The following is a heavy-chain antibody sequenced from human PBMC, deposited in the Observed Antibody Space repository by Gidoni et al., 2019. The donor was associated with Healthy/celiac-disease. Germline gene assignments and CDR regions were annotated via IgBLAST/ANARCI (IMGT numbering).Heavy chain of an antibody. CDR3: AKDPYYDSSGYPYFDY. CDR2: ISGSGGST. CDR1: AFTFSSYD. J-gene: IGHJ4*02. Sequence: EVQLLESGGGLVQPGGSLRLSCAASAFTFSSYDMGWVRQAPGKGLEWVSAISGSGGSTYYADSVKGRFTISRDNYKNTLYLQMNSLRAEDTAVYYCAKDPYYDSSGYPYFDYWGQGTLVTVSS. D-gene: IGHD3-22*01. V-gene: IGHV3-23*01.